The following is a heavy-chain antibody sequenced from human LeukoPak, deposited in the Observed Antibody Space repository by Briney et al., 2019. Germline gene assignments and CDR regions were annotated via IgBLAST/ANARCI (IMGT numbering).Heavy chain of an antibody. J-gene: IGHJ4*02. Sequence: PGGSLRLSCAASGFTFSSYAMSLVRQAPGKGLEWVSRINSDGSSTSYADSVKGRFTISRDNAKNTLYLQMNSLRAEDTAVYYCATAGGNSDYFDYWGQGTLVTVSS. CDR1: GFTFSSYA. V-gene: IGHV3-74*01. CDR3: ATAGGNSDYFDY. CDR2: INSDGSST. D-gene: IGHD4-23*01.